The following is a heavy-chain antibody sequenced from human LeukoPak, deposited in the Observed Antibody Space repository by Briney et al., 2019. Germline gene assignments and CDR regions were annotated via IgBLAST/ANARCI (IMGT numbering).Heavy chain of an antibody. CDR1: GFTFSSYA. V-gene: IGHV3-23*01. CDR3: AKFLPTHIVVANYYFDY. J-gene: IGHJ4*02. D-gene: IGHD2-21*01. Sequence: GGSLRLSCAASGFTFSSYAMSWVRQAPGKGLEWVSAISGSGGSTYYADSVKGRFTISRDNSKNTLYLQMNSLRAEDTAVYYCAKFLPTHIVVANYYFDYWGPGTLVTVSS. CDR2: ISGSGGST.